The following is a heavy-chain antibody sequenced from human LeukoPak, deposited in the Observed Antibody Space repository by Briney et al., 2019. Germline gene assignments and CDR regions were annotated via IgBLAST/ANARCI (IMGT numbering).Heavy chain of an antibody. CDR1: GGSVSSNSYF. CDR2: IYYSGST. J-gene: IGHJ4*02. Sequence: SETLSLTCTVSGGSVSSNSYFWGWIRQPPGKGLEWVGSIYYSGSTYYNPSLKSRVTISADTSKNQFSLKLTSVTAADTAAYYCARRRSRAYFEYWGQGTLVTVSS. V-gene: IGHV4-39*01. CDR3: ARRRSRAYFEY. D-gene: IGHD6-19*01.